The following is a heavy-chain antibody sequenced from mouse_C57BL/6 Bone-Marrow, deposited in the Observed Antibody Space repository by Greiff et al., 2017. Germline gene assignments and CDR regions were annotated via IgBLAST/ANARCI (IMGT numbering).Heavy chain of an antibody. CDR2: ISSGSSTI. CDR3: ARPDYYGSSYVGFAY. J-gene: IGHJ3*01. Sequence: EVQLVESGGGLVKPGGSLKLSCAASGFTFSDYGMHWVRQAPEKGLEWVAYISSGSSTIYYADTVKGRFTISRDNAKNTLFLQMTSLRSEDTAMYYCARPDYYGSSYVGFAYWGQGTLVTVSA. CDR1: GFTFSDYG. V-gene: IGHV5-17*01. D-gene: IGHD1-1*01.